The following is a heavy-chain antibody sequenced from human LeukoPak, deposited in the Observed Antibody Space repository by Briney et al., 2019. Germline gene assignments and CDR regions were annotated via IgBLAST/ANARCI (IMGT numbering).Heavy chain of an antibody. D-gene: IGHD6-19*01. Sequence: GGSLRLSCAASGFTFSSYGMHWVRQAPGKGLEWVAVIWYDGSNKYYADSVKGRFTISRDNSKNTLYLQMNSLRAEDTAVYYCAKIALVAGKNVDYWGQGTLVTVSS. V-gene: IGHV3-33*06. CDR2: IWYDGSNK. CDR3: AKIALVAGKNVDY. J-gene: IGHJ4*02. CDR1: GFTFSSYG.